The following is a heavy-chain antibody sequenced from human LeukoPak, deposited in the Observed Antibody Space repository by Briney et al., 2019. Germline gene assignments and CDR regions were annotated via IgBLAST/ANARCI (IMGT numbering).Heavy chain of an antibody. CDR1: GGSFSTYY. CDR3: ATRDY. J-gene: IGHJ4*02. V-gene: IGHV4-34*01. CDR2: INPSGST. Sequence: PSETLSLTCTVYGGSFSTYYWSWIRQPPGKGLQWIGEINPSGSTNYNPSLKSRVTISVDTSKNHCSLDLSSVTAADTALYYCATRDYWGQGTLVTVSS.